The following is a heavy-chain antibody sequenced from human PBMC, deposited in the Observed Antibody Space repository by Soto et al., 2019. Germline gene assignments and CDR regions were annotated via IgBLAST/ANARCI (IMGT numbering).Heavy chain of an antibody. J-gene: IGHJ4*02. CDR1: GFTFSSYG. D-gene: IGHD2-15*01. V-gene: IGHV3-48*03. Sequence: GGSLRLSCAASGFTFSSYGMNWVRQAPGKGLEWVSYISSSGSTIYYADSVKGRFTISRDNAKNSLYLQMNSLRAEDTAVYYCARDDAGMGVVTSFDYWGQGTLVTVSS. CDR3: ARDDAGMGVVTSFDY. CDR2: ISSSGSTI.